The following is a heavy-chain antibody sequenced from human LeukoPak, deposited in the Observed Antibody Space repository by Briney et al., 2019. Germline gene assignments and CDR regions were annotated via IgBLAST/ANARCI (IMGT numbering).Heavy chain of an antibody. CDR2: IYTSGST. Sequence: PSETLSLTCTVSGGSISSYYWSWIRQPAGKGLEWLGRIYTSGSTNYNPSLKSRVTMSVDTSKNQFSLKLSSVTAADTAVYYCARDSYYDNSGYYHAFDIWGQGTMVTVSS. V-gene: IGHV4-4*07. J-gene: IGHJ3*02. CDR3: ARDSYYDNSGYYHAFDI. D-gene: IGHD3-22*01. CDR1: GGSISSYY.